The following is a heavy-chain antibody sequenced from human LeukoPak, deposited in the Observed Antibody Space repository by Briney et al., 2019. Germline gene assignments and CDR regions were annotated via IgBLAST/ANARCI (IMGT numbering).Heavy chain of an antibody. V-gene: IGHV4-31*03. CDR1: GGSISSGAYY. CDR2: LHYSGST. J-gene: IGHJ3*02. Sequence: SETLSLTCTVSGGSISSGAYYWSWFANPPGKALEGFGFLHYSGSTDYNPSLKSRVSISTDTSKKYFSLRLSSVTAADTAVYYCARDSSGYQRSAYDIWGRGTTVTVSS. D-gene: IGHD3-22*01. CDR3: ARDSSGYQRSAYDI.